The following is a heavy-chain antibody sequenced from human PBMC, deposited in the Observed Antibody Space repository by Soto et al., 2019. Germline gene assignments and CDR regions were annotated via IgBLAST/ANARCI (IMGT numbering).Heavy chain of an antibody. CDR1: GFIFSTYA. J-gene: IGHJ4*02. CDR3: ARAALGATSPLDY. Sequence: GGSLRLSCAASGFIFSTYAMHWVRQAPGKGLGWVAVISFDGNNKYYAGSVKGRFTISRDNFKNTLYLQMDSLSAEDTAVYYCARAALGATSPLDYWGQGTLVTVSS. CDR2: ISFDGNNK. V-gene: IGHV3-30-3*01. D-gene: IGHD1-26*01.